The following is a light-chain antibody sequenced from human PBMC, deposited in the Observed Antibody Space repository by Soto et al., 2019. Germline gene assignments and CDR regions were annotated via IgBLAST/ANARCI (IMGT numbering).Light chain of an antibody. CDR1: SSDVGGFNY. CDR2: DVS. Sequence: QSALTQPASVSGSPGQSITISCTGTSSDVGGFNYVSWYQQHPGKAPKLMIYDVSNRPSGVSNRFSGSKSGNTASLTISGLQAEDDADYYCSSYTSSSTFFGGGTKVTVL. CDR3: SSYTSSSTF. J-gene: IGLJ2*01. V-gene: IGLV2-14*01.